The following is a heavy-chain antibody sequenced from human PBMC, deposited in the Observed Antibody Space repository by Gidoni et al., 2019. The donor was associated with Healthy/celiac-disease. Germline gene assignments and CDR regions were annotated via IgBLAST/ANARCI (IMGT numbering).Heavy chain of an antibody. CDR1: GFTFRSYG. CDR2: IWYDGSNK. Sequence: QVQLVESGGGVVQPGRSLRLSCAASGFTFRSYGMHWVRQAPGKGLEWVAVIWYDGSNKYYADSVKGRFTISRDNSKNTLYLQMNSLRAEDTAVYYCAREAPYGSSSPPGFNYWGQGTLVTVSS. V-gene: IGHV3-33*01. CDR3: AREAPYGSSSPPGFNY. J-gene: IGHJ4*02. D-gene: IGHD6-6*01.